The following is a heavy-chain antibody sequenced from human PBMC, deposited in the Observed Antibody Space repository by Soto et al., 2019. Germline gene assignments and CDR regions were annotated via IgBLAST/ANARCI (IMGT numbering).Heavy chain of an antibody. V-gene: IGHV4-4*07. Sequence: SETLSLTCTVSGGSISSYYWSWIRQPAGKGLEWIGRIYTSGSTNYNPSLKSRVTMSVDTSKNQFSLKLSSVTAADTAVYYCAREYYDFWSGYFSAELYGMDVWGQGTTVTVSS. CDR3: AREYYDFWSGYFSAELYGMDV. D-gene: IGHD3-3*01. CDR1: GGSISSYY. J-gene: IGHJ6*02. CDR2: IYTSGST.